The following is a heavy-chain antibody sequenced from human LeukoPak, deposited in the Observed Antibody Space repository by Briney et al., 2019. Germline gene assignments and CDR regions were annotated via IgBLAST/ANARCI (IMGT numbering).Heavy chain of an antibody. J-gene: IGHJ4*02. CDR1: GGSISSGDYY. V-gene: IGHV4-61*08. CDR2: IHYSGST. D-gene: IGHD6-13*01. CDR3: ARAVAAAGSTYYFDS. Sequence: NPSETLSLTCTVSGGSISSGDYYWSWIRQPPGKGLEWIGYIHYSGSTNYNPSLKSRVTISVDTSKNQFSLKLTSVTAADTAVYFCARAVAAAGSTYYFDSWGQGTLVTVSS.